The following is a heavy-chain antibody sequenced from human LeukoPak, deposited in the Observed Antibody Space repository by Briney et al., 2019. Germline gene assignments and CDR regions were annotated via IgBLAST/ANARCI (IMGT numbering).Heavy chain of an antibody. Sequence: GGPLRLSCAASGFTFSNYAMHWVRQAPGKGLEWVAVISYGGSDKYYADSVKGRFTISRDDSKSTLYVQMNSLRAEDTAVYYCARPRDGYTRGAFDYWGQGTLVTVSS. V-gene: IGHV3-30-3*01. J-gene: IGHJ4*02. CDR2: ISYGGSDK. D-gene: IGHD5-24*01. CDR1: GFTFSNYA. CDR3: ARPRDGYTRGAFDY.